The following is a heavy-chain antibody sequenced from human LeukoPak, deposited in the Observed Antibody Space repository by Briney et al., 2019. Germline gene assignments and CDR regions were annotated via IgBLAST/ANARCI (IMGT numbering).Heavy chain of an antibody. J-gene: IGHJ3*02. D-gene: IGHD5-18*01. CDR3: AREDTAMAYDAFDI. CDR1: GFTFSNYW. Sequence: GGSLRLSCAASGFTFSNYWMHWVRQAQGNGLVWVARTKSVEGNITYAGSGKGPFTISRDNAKNTLYMQMNSLRAEDTAVYYCAREDTAMAYDAFDIWGQGTMVTVSS. CDR2: TKSVEGNI. V-gene: IGHV3-74*03.